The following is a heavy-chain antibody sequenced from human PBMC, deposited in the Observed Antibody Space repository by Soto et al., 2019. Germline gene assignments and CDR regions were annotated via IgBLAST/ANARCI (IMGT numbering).Heavy chain of an antibody. CDR1: GFTFSSYA. D-gene: IGHD1-20*01. J-gene: IGHJ4*02. Sequence: EVQLVESGGGLVQPGGSLRLSCAASGFTFSSYAMHWVRQAPGKGLEYVSAISSNGGSTYYANSVKGRFTISRDNSKNTLYLQMGSLRAEDMAVYYCARGTPGYNWNDRLGYWGQGTLVTVSS. CDR3: ARGTPGYNWNDRLGY. V-gene: IGHV3-64*01. CDR2: ISSNGGST.